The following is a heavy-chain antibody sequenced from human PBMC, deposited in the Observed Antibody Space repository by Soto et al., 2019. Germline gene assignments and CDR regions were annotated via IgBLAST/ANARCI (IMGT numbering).Heavy chain of an antibody. CDR1: GGTFSTYS. D-gene: IGHD7-27*01. CDR3: ARDGDRVTARH. CDR2: IIPIFGAA. Sequence: QVQVVQSGAEVKQPGSSVKVSCKVSGGTFSTYSISWVRQAPGQGLEWVGGIIPIFGAAKHAQKFQGRVTITADDSTSTVDMELSGLRSEDTAVYFCARDGDRVTARHWGQGTLVTVSS. V-gene: IGHV1-69*01. J-gene: IGHJ4*02.